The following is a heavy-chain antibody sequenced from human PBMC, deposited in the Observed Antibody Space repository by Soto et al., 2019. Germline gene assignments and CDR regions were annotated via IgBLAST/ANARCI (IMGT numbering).Heavy chain of an antibody. J-gene: IGHJ1*01. Sequence: GASVKVSCKASGYTFTSYYMHWVRQAPGQGLEWMGIINPSGGSTSYAQKFQGRVTMTRDTSTSTVYMELSSLRSEDTAVYYCARDNTYYYDSSGLEYFQHWGQGTLVTVSS. CDR3: ARDNTYYYDSSGLEYFQH. CDR2: INPSGGST. D-gene: IGHD3-22*01. CDR1: GYTFTSYY. V-gene: IGHV1-46*01.